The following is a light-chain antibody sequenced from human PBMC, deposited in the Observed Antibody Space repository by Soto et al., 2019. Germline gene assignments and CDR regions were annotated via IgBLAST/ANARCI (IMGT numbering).Light chain of an antibody. CDR1: SSDVGDYNY. Sequence: QSVLTQPRSVSGAPGQSVTISCTGTSSDVGDYNYVSWCQQHPGKAPKLMVYDVTKRPSGVPDRFSGSKSGNTASLTISGLQAEDEDDYYCCSYAGSYSLVFGGGTKLAVL. CDR2: DVT. CDR3: CSYAGSYSLV. J-gene: IGLJ3*02. V-gene: IGLV2-11*01.